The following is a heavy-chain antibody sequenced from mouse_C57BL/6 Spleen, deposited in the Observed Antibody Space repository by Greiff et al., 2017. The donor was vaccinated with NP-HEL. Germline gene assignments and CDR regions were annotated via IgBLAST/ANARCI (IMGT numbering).Heavy chain of an antibody. CDR2: IDPEDGET. CDR3: SISMITTHYFDY. J-gene: IGHJ2*01. D-gene: IGHD2-4*01. Sequence: EVQLQQSGAELVKPGASVKLSCTASGFNIKDYYMHWVKQRTEKGLEWIGRIDPEDGETKYAQKFQGKATITADTSSNKAYLQLSSLTSEDTAVYYWSISMITTHYFDYWGQGTTLTVSS. CDR1: GFNIKDYY. V-gene: IGHV14-2*01.